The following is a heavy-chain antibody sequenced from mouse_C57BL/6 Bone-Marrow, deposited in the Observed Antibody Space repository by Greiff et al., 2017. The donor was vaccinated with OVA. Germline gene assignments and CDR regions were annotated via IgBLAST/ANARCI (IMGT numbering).Heavy chain of an antibody. CDR3: ATIGGYDGYYVWFAY. V-gene: IGHV2-5*01. CDR1: GFSLTSYG. J-gene: IGHJ3*01. D-gene: IGHD2-3*01. CDR2: IWRGGST. Sequence: VKLQESGPGLVQPSQSLSITCTVSGFSLTSYGVHWVRQSPGKGLEWLGVIWRGGSTDYNAAFMSRLSITKDNSKSQVFFKMNSLQADDTAIYYCATIGGYDGYYVWFAYWGQGTLVTVSA.